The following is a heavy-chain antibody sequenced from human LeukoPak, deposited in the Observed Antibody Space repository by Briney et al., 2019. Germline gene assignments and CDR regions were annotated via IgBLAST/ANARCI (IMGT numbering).Heavy chain of an antibody. CDR1: GFTFSSYG. D-gene: IGHD5-12*01. J-gene: IGHJ4*02. CDR3: AKAGYSGYDSGFDY. CDR2: IRYDGSNK. V-gene: IGHV3-30*02. Sequence: GGSLRLSCAASGFTFSSYGMHWVRQAPGKGLEWVAFIRYDGSNKYYADSVKGRFTISRDNSKNTLYLQMNSLRAEDTAVYYCAKAGYSGYDSGFDYWGQGTLVTVSS.